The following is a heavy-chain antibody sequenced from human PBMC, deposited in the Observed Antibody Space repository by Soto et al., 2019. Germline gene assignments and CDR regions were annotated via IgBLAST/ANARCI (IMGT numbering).Heavy chain of an antibody. CDR3: SRRAPEGFDP. Sequence: TSETLSLTCAVSGGSFGSSAYYWGWIRQAPGKGLEWIGSINYSGTTSYNPSLKSRVTISVDTSKTHFSLKLSSVTAADTALYYCSRRAPEGFDPWGQGTLVTVSS. J-gene: IGHJ5*02. V-gene: IGHV4-39*02. CDR2: INYSGTT. CDR1: GGSFGSSAYY.